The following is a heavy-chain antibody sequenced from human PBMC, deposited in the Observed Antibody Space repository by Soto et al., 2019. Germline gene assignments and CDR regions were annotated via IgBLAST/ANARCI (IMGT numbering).Heavy chain of an antibody. V-gene: IGHV1-18*01. CDR1: GYTFTSYG. J-gene: IGHJ6*03. CDR2: ISAYNGNT. CDR3: ARVGITIFGVVIVPRRNYYYYYMDV. D-gene: IGHD3-3*01. Sequence: QVQLVQSGAEVKKPGASVKVSCKASGYTFTSYGISWVRQAPGQGLEWMGWISAYNGNTNYAQKLQGRVTMTTDTSTSTAYMELRSLRSGDTAVYYCARVGITIFGVVIVPRRNYYYYYMDVWGKGTTVTVSS.